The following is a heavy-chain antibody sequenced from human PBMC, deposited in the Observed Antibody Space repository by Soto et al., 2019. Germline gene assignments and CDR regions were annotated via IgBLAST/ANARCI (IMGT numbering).Heavy chain of an antibody. CDR3: ASHSGSSPEGRYYYGMDV. J-gene: IGHJ6*02. CDR2: IIPILGTA. CDR1: GGTFSSYA. Sequence: QVQLVQSGAEVKKPGSSVKVSCKASGGTFSSYAISWVRQAPGQGLEWMGGIIPILGTADYAQKFKGRVTIPAAESTGTAYMELGSLRSEDTAVYYCASHSGSSPEGRYYYGMDVWGQGTTVTVSS. D-gene: IGHD1-26*01. V-gene: IGHV1-69*12.